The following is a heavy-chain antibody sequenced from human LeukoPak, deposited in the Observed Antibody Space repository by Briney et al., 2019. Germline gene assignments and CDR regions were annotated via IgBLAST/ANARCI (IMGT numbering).Heavy chain of an antibody. CDR2: ISGSGGST. Sequence: GGSLRLSCATSGFTFSRYAMSWVRQAPGKGLEWVSAISGSGGSTYYADSVKGRFTISRDNSKNTLYLQMNSLRAEDTAVYYCAKVSYHYYGSGSYVLDYWGQGTLVTVSS. CDR1: GFTFSRYA. CDR3: AKVSYHYYGSGSYVLDY. V-gene: IGHV3-23*01. J-gene: IGHJ4*02. D-gene: IGHD3-10*01.